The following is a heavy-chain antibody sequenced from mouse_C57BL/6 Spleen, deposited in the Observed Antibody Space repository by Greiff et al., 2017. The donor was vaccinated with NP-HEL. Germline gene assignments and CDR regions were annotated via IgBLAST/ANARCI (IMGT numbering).Heavy chain of an antibody. CDR1: GYSFTGYY. CDR2: INPSNGGT. V-gene: IGHV1-42*01. CDR3: ARPIYYDYDAGGAWFAY. Sequence: VQLQQSGPELVKPGASVKISCKASGYSFTGYYMNWVKQSPEKSLEWIGEINPSNGGTTYNQKFKAKATLTVDKSSSTAYMQLKSLTSEDSAVYYCARPIYYDYDAGGAWFAYWGQGTLVTVSA. D-gene: IGHD2-4*01. J-gene: IGHJ3*01.